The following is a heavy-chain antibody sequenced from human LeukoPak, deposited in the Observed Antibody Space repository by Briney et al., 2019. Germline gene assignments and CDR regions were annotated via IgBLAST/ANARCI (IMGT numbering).Heavy chain of an antibody. CDR1: GYTFTGYY. Sequence: GASVKVSCKASGYTFTGYYMHWVRQAPGQGLEWMGWINPNSGGTNYAQKFQGRVTMTRDTSISTAYMDLSRLKSDDTAVYYCASGGYHYDGSGYYRFDHWGQGTLVTVSS. J-gene: IGHJ4*02. D-gene: IGHD3-22*01. CDR2: INPNSGGT. V-gene: IGHV1-2*02. CDR3: ASGGYHYDGSGYYRFDH.